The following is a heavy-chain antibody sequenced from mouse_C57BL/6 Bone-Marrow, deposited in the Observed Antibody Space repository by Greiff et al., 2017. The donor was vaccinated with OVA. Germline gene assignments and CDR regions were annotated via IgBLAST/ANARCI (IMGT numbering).Heavy chain of an antibody. Sequence: VQLQESDAELVKPGASVKISCKVSGYTFTDHTIHWMKQRPEQGLEWIGYIYPRDGSTKYNEKFKGKATLTADKSSSTAYMQLNSLTSEDSAVYFCARYYGSRGAWFAYWGQGTLVTVSA. CDR1: GYTFTDHT. D-gene: IGHD1-1*01. J-gene: IGHJ3*01. V-gene: IGHV1-78*01. CDR2: IYPRDGST. CDR3: ARYYGSRGAWFAY.